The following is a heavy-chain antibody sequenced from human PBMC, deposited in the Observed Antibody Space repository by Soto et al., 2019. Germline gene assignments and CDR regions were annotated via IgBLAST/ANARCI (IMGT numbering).Heavy chain of an antibody. J-gene: IGHJ4*02. D-gene: IGHD4-17*01. Sequence: SVKVSCKASGGTFSSYAISWVRQAPGQGLEWMGGIIPIFGTANYAQKFQGRVTITADKSTSTAYMELSSLRSEDTAVYYCARSPMTTVTTKDYWGQGTLVTVSS. CDR3: ARSPMTTVTTKDY. CDR1: GGTFSSYA. V-gene: IGHV1-69*06. CDR2: IIPIFGTA.